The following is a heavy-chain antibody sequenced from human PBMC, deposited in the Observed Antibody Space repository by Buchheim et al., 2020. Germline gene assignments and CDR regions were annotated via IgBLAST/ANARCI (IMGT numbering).Heavy chain of an antibody. CDR1: GGSISSGGYY. CDR3: ASTYYDYVWGSYRYSPYFDY. V-gene: IGHV4-31*03. D-gene: IGHD3-16*02. CDR2: IYYSGST. J-gene: IGHJ4*02. Sequence: QVQLQESGPGLVKPSQTLSLTCTVSGGSISSGGYYWSWIRQHPGKGLEWIGYIYYSGSTYYNPSLTSRVTISVDQSKNQFSLKLSSVTAADTAVYYCASTYYDYVWGSYRYSPYFDYWGQGTL.